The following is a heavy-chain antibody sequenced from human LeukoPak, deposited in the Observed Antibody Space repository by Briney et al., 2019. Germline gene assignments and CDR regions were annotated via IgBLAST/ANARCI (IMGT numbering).Heavy chain of an antibody. CDR3: AKDLPGRPYFDY. CDR1: GFTFSSYG. CDR2: ISYDGSNK. V-gene: IGHV3-30*18. J-gene: IGHJ4*02. Sequence: GGSLRLSCAASGFTFSSYGMHWVRQAPGKGLEWVAVISYDGSNKYYADSVKGRFTISRDNSKNTLYLQMNSLRAEDTAVYYCAKDLPGRPYFDYWGQGTLVTVSS.